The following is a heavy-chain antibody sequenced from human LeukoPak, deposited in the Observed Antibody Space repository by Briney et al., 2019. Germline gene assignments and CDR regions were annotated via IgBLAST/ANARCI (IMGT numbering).Heavy chain of an antibody. CDR1: GFTFSNYF. CDR3: ARWNYAFDI. Sequence: GGSLRLSCAASGFTFSNYFMSWVRQAPGKGLEWVANIKQDGSEQYNVDSAKGRFTISRDNAKNSLCLQMNSLRAEDTAVYYCARWNYAFDIWGQGTMVTVSS. J-gene: IGHJ3*02. V-gene: IGHV3-7*01. D-gene: IGHD1-7*01. CDR2: IKQDGSEQ.